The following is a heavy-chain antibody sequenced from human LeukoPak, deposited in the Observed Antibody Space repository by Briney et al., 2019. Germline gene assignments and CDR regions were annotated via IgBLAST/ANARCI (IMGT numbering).Heavy chain of an antibody. CDR2: ISAYNGNT. J-gene: IGHJ4*02. D-gene: IGHD6-13*01. CDR3: ARDPPRIAAAANFDY. Sequence: GASVKVSCKASGYTFTSYGISWVRQAPGQGLEWMGLISAYNGNTNYAQKLQGRVTMTTDTSTSTAYMELRSLRSDDTAVYYCARDPPRIAAAANFDYWGQGTLVTVSS. CDR1: GYTFTSYG. V-gene: IGHV1-18*01.